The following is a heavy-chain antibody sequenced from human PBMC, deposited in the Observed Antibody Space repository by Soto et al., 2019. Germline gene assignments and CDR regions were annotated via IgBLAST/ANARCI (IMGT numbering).Heavy chain of an antibody. CDR2: IEPSDSYI. CDR3: ARLRYLKYTITVGNEFEY. CDR1: GYNFNNNW. Sequence: PGESLKISFSAAGYNFNNNWIVLVLQAPGKGLDCMGRIEPSDSYIYYSPSFKGHVTISSDKSIKTVYLQWRSLKASDTAMYYCARLRYLKYTITVGNEFEYWGQGALVTVSS. V-gene: IGHV5-10-1*01. J-gene: IGHJ4*02. D-gene: IGHD5-12*01.